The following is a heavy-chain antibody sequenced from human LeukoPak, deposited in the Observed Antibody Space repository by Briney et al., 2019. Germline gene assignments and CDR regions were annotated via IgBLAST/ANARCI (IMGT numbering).Heavy chain of an antibody. CDR2: VYYTGDT. CDR1: GGSLTNYY. D-gene: IGHD5-12*01. Sequence: SETLSLTCTVSGGSLTNYYWSWIRQPPGKGLEWIAYVYYTGDTTYNPSLKSRVSISVDTSKNHFSLRLSSVTAADTAVYHCARQPVAKSSFDYWGQGALVTVSS. CDR3: ARQPVAKSSFDY. V-gene: IGHV4-59*08. J-gene: IGHJ4*02.